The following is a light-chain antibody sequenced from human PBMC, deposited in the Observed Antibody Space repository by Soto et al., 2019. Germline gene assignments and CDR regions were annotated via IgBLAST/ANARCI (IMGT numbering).Light chain of an antibody. CDR3: TSHAGTNNFPYV. V-gene: IGLV2-8*01. J-gene: IGLJ1*01. Sequence: QSVLTQPPSASGSPGQSVTISCTGTSSDVGAYNYVTWYQHRPGKAPKLMIYEVTKRPSGVPDRFSGAKSGNTASLTVSGLQAEDEADYYCTSHAGTNNFPYVFGTGTKLTVL. CDR1: SSDVGAYNY. CDR2: EVT.